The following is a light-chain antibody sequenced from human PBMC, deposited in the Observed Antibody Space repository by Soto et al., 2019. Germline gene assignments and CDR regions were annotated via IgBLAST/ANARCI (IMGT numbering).Light chain of an antibody. V-gene: IGKV3-20*01. J-gene: IGKJ2*01. CDR2: DAS. Sequence: EIVLTQSPDTLSLSPGERATLSCRASQSVSSNYLAWYQQKPGQAPRLLIYDASTRATGIPDRFSGSGSGTDFTLTISRLEPEDFAVYYCQQYGSSPFTFGQGTKLEIK. CDR1: QSVSSNY. CDR3: QQYGSSPFT.